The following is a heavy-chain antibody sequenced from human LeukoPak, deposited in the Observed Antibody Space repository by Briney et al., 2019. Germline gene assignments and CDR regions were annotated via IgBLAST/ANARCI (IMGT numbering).Heavy chain of an antibody. Sequence: GGSLRLSCAASGFXFGSYTINWVRQAPGKGLEWVSSISSSSSYIYYADSVKGRFTISRDNAKKSLYLQMNSLRAEDTAVYYCARGWPRGAFDIWGQGTMVTVSS. V-gene: IGHV3-21*01. CDR3: ARGWPRGAFDI. J-gene: IGHJ3*02. D-gene: IGHD1-26*01. CDR1: GFXFGSYT. CDR2: ISSSSSYI.